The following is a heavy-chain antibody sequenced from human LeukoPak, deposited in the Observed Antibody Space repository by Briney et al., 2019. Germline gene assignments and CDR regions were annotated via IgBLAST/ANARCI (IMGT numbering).Heavy chain of an antibody. CDR3: ARGFGYCSGGSCYDY. Sequence: ASVKVSCKASGYTFTSYDINWVRQAPGQGLEWMGWINPNSGGTNYAQKFQGRVTMTRDTSISTAYMELSRLRSDDTAVYYCARGFGYCSGGSCYDYWGQGTLVTVSS. CDR2: INPNSGGT. D-gene: IGHD2-15*01. J-gene: IGHJ4*02. CDR1: GYTFTSYD. V-gene: IGHV1-2*02.